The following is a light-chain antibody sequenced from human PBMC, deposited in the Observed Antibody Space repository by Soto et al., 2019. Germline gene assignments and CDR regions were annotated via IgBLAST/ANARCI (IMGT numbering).Light chain of an antibody. Sequence: EIVLTQSPGTLSLSPGERVTLSCRTSQSVSSSHLAWYQQKPGQAPRLLIYDTSSRATGIPDRFSGSGSGKDFTLTISRLEPEDLAVYYCQQFGGSPLYTLGQGTKLEIK. J-gene: IGKJ2*01. CDR2: DTS. CDR3: QQFGGSPLYT. CDR1: QSVSSSH. V-gene: IGKV3-20*01.